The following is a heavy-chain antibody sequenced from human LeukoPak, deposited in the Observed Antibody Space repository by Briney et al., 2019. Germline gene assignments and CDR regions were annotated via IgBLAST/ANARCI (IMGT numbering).Heavy chain of an antibody. CDR3: ARGTMIGEY. Sequence: GGSLRLSCAASGFTFSTYWMHWVRQAPGKGLVWVSRINTDGSTTGYADSVEGRFTISRDNAKNTLYLQMSSLRAEDTAVYYCARGTMIGEYWGQGTLVTVSS. CDR2: INTDGSTT. D-gene: IGHD3-10*02. V-gene: IGHV3-74*01. J-gene: IGHJ4*02. CDR1: GFTFSTYW.